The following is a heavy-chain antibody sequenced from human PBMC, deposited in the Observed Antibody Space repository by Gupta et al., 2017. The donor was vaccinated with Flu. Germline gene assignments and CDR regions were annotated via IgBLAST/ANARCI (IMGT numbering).Heavy chain of an antibody. CDR2: INHSGST. Sequence: QVQLQQWGAGLLKPSETLSLTCAVYGGSFSGYYWSWIRQPPGKGLEWIGEINHSGSTNYNPSLKSRVTISVDTSKNQFSLKLSSVTAADTAVYYCARFYDSSGYYQNDAFDIWGQGTMVTVSS. D-gene: IGHD3-22*01. V-gene: IGHV4-34*01. CDR3: ARFYDSSGYYQNDAFDI. CDR1: GGSFSGYY. J-gene: IGHJ3*02.